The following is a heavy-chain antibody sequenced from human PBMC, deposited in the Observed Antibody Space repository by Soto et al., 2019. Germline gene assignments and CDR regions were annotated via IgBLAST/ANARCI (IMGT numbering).Heavy chain of an antibody. J-gene: IGHJ5*02. Sequence: QVQLQESGPGLVKPSQALSLTCTVSGGSITRGGYYWGWIRQHPGKGLEWIGYIFYSGKTYYNPSLKSRATMSVDTSKNQSSLLRSSVTAADTAVYYGARSVDPWGQGTLVTVSS. CDR2: IFYSGKT. CDR1: GGSITRGGYY. CDR3: ARSVDP. V-gene: IGHV4-31*03.